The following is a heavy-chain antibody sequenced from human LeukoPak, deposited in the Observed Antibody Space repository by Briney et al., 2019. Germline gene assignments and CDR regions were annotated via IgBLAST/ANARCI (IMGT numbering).Heavy chain of an antibody. V-gene: IGHV1-2*02. D-gene: IGHD2-2*01. CDR2: INPNSGGT. J-gene: IGHJ4*02. CDR3: ARALGYCSITKCYDDHDY. CDR1: GYTFTGYY. Sequence: ASVKVSCKASGYTFTGYYMHWVRQAPGQGLEWMGWINPNSGGTKYAQKFQGRVTMTRDTSISTVYMELSSLRSDDTAVYYCARALGYCSITKCYDDHDYWGQGTLVTVSS.